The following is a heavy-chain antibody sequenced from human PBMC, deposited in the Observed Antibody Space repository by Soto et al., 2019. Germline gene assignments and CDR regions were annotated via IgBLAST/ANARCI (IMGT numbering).Heavy chain of an antibody. CDR1: GFTFSSYW. Sequence: EVQLVESGGGLVPRGGALRLYCAASGFTFSSYWMHWVRQAPGKGLVWVSRSNTDGSSTSYADSVKGRFTISRANAKATLYLQMDSLTAEDTAGSFCARGQARHSSSSGYWGQGTRVTVSS. D-gene: IGHD6-6*01. CDR3: ARGQARHSSSSGY. V-gene: IGHV3-74*01. J-gene: IGHJ1*01. CDR2: SNTDGSST.